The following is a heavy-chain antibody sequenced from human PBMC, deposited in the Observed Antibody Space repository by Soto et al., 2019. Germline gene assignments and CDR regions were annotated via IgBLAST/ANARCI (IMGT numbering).Heavy chain of an antibody. CDR1: SGSLSGYY. D-gene: IGHD6-6*01. CDR2: INQSGTT. Sequence: SVTLSVTCAVYSGSLSGYYWSWIRQPPGKGLEWIGEINQSGTTNYNPSLKSRVTISVDTSKNQFSLKLSSVTAADTAVYYCTRALRPSTMAARRLGEHYYGMDVWGQVTTVPVS. J-gene: IGHJ6*02. V-gene: IGHV4-34*01. CDR3: TRALRPSTMAARRLGEHYYGMDV.